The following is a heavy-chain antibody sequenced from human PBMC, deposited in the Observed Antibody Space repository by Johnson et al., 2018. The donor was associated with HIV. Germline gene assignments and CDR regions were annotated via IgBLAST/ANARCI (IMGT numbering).Heavy chain of an antibody. CDR2: ISYDGSNK. D-gene: IGHD6-6*01. CDR1: GFTFSSYA. Sequence: QVQLVESGGGVVQPGRSLRLSCAASGFTFSSYAMHWVRQAPGKGLEWVAVISYDGSNKYYADSVKGRFTISRDNSTNTLYLQINSLRAEDTAVYYCAKKGGVYSSSHDAFDIWGQGTMVTVSS. CDR3: AKKGGVYSSSHDAFDI. V-gene: IGHV3-30-3*02. J-gene: IGHJ3*02.